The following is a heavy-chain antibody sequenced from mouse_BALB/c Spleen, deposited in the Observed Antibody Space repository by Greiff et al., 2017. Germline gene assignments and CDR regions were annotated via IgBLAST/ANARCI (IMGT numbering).Heavy chain of an antibody. J-gene: IGHJ3*01. V-gene: IGHV1S81*02. CDR3: TRSNWDGFAY. CDR1: GYTFTSYY. D-gene: IGHD4-1*01. Sequence: QVQLQQPGAELVKPGASVKLSCKASGYTFTSYYMYWVKQRPGQGLEWIGGINPSNGGTNFNEKFKSKATLTVDKSSSTAYMQLSSLTSEDSAVYYCTRSNWDGFAYWGQGTLVTVSA. CDR2: INPSNGGT.